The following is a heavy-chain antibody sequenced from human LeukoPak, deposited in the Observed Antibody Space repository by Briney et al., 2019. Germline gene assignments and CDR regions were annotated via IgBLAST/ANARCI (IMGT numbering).Heavy chain of an antibody. CDR1: GYSISSGYY. D-gene: IGHD6-13*01. J-gene: IGHJ2*01. V-gene: IGHV4-38-2*02. Sequence: NPSETLSLTCAVSGYSISSGYYWGWIRQPPGKGLEWIGSIYHSGSTYYSPSLKSRVTISVDTSKNQFSLKLSSVTAADTAVYYCAGEMEDSSPGWWYFDLWGRGTLVTVSS. CDR2: IYHSGST. CDR3: AGEMEDSSPGWWYFDL.